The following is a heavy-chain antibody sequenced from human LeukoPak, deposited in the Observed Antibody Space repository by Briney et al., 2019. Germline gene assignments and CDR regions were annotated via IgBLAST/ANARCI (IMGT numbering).Heavy chain of an antibody. Sequence: GRSLRLSCAASGFTFSSYAMNWVRQAPGKGLEWVSAVGTSGSTYYADSVKGRFTISRDNSKNTLYLQMNSLRAEDTAVYYCAPLAVADNSFDYWGQGTLVTVSS. CDR3: APLAVADNSFDY. CDR1: GFTFSSYA. D-gene: IGHD6-19*01. CDR2: VGTSGST. V-gene: IGHV3-23*01. J-gene: IGHJ4*02.